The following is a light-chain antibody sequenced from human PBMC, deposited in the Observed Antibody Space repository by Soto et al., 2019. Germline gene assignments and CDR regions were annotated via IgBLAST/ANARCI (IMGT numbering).Light chain of an antibody. CDR2: EVS. Sequence: QSALTQPPSASGSPGQSVTISCNGTSSDVGGYNYVSWYQQHPGKAPKLLIYEVSERPSGVPDRFSGSKSGNAAALTVSGLQDEDEADYYCSSYAGSNTVVFGGGTKLTVL. CDR1: SSDVGGYNY. J-gene: IGLJ2*01. CDR3: SSYAGSNTVV. V-gene: IGLV2-8*01.